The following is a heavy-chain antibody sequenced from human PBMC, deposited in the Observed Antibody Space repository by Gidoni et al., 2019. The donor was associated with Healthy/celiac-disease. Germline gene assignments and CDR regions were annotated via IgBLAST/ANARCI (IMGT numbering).Heavy chain of an antibody. CDR3: AKGDPSTVTTRQYYFDY. J-gene: IGHJ4*02. CDR2: ISGSGGST. CDR1: GFTFSSYA. D-gene: IGHD4-17*01. Sequence: EVQLLESGGGLVQPGGSLRLSCAASGFTFSSYAMSWVRQAPGKGLEWVSAISGSGGSTYYADSVKGRFTISRDNSKNTLYLQMNSLRAEDTAVYYCAKGDPSTVTTRQYYFDYWGQGTLVTVSS. V-gene: IGHV3-23*01.